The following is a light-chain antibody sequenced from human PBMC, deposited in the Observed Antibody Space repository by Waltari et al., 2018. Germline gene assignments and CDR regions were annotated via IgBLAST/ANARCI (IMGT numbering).Light chain of an antibody. V-gene: IGLV2-14*01. CDR1: SSDVGGYNY. CDR2: DVS. J-gene: IGLJ1*01. Sequence: QSALTQPASVSGSPGQSITISCTGTSSDVGGYNYVSWYQQHPGKAHKLTIYDVSKRPTGLSNRFSGSKSGNTASLTISGLQAEDEADYYCSSYTSSSTSSYVFGTGTKVTVL. CDR3: SSYTSSSTSSYV.